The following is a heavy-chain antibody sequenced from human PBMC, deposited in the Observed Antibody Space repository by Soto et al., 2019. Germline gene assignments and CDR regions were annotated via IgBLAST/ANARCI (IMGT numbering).Heavy chain of an antibody. D-gene: IGHD6-19*01. V-gene: IGHV3-33*01. Sequence: QVQLVESGGGVVQPGESLRLSCASSGFTFSSHAMHWVRQAPGKGLEWVANIWFDGSNKNYADSVKGRFTISRDNSKNTLFLQVKSLRAEDTAIYYCARAAYTSGYYYFDHWGQGTPVTVSS. CDR1: GFTFSSHA. CDR3: ARAAYTSGYYYFDH. CDR2: IWFDGSNK. J-gene: IGHJ4*02.